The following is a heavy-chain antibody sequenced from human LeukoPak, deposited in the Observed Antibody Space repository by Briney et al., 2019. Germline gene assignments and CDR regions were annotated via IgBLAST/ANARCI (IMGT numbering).Heavy chain of an antibody. V-gene: IGHV3-33*08. CDR2: IWYDGSNK. J-gene: IGHJ4*02. CDR3: ARDLLTDYDILTGFPDY. Sequence: GGSLRLSCAASGFTFSDHYMDWVRQAPGKGLEWVAVIWYDGSNKYYADSVKGRFTISRDSSKNTLYLQMNSLRAEDTAVYYCARDLLTDYDILTGFPDYWGQGTLVTVSS. D-gene: IGHD3-9*01. CDR1: GFTFSDHY.